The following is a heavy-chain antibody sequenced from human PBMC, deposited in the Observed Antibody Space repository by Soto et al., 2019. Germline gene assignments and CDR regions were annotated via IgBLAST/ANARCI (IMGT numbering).Heavy chain of an antibody. CDR1: GYTFTSYG. Sequence: QVQLVQSGAEVKKPGASVKVSCKASGYTFTSYGISWVRQAPGQGLEWMGWISAYNGNTNYAQKLQGRLTMTTDPSTRTAYMELRSLRSDDTAVYYCASSYYDILTGYYGGWFDPWGQGTLVTVSS. CDR2: ISAYNGNT. D-gene: IGHD3-9*01. J-gene: IGHJ5*02. CDR3: ASSYYDILTGYYGGWFDP. V-gene: IGHV1-18*04.